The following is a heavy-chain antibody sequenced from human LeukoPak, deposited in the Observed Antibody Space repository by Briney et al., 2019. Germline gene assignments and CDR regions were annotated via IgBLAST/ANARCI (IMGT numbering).Heavy chain of an antibody. D-gene: IGHD3-22*01. V-gene: IGHV1-8*01. CDR1: GYAFTSYD. J-gene: IGHJ1*01. Sequence: ASVKVSCKASGYAFTSYDINWVRQATGQGLEWMGWMNPNSGNTGYAQKFQGRVTMTRNTSISTAYMELGSLRSEDTAVYYCARGDYYYDSSGYYEYFQHWGQGTLVTVSS. CDR2: MNPNSGNT. CDR3: ARGDYYYDSSGYYEYFQH.